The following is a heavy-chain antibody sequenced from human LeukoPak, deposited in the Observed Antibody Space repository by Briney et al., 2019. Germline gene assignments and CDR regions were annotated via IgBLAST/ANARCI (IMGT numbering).Heavy chain of an antibody. CDR3: ARDSPPAY. CDR1: GFTFSSYS. J-gene: IGHJ4*02. CDR2: ISSSSSTI. Sequence: PGGSLRLSCAASGFTFSSYSMNWVRQAPGKGLEWVSYISSSSSTIYYADSVKGRFTISRDNAKNSLYLQMNSLRAEDTAVYYCARDSPPAYWGQGTPVTVSS. V-gene: IGHV3-48*04.